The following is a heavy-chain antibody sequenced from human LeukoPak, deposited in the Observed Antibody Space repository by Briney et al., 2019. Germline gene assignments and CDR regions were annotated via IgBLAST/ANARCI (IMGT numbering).Heavy chain of an antibody. CDR3: ARLTYSNNWYFRRGLDNWFDP. Sequence: PSETLSLTCAVSGGSLSTTSWWVWLRQPPGKGLEWIGEVYHSGGGNKNYNPSLKSRATISIDTSRNQFSLNLRSVTAADTAVYYCARLTYSNNWYFRRGLDNWFDPWGQGTLVTVSS. V-gene: IGHV4-4*02. CDR2: VYHSGGGNK. CDR1: GGSLSTTSW. D-gene: IGHD6-13*01. J-gene: IGHJ5*02.